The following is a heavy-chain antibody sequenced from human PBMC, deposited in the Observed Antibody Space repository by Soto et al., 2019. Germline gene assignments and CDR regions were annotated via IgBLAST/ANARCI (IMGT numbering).Heavy chain of an antibody. V-gene: IGHV4-30-2*01. CDR1: GGSISSGGYS. Sequence: SETLSLTCAVSGGSISSGGYSWSWIRQPPGKGLEWIGYIYHSGSTYYNPSLKSRVTISVDRSKNQFSLRLSSVTAADTAVYYCASHYYGSGSYYPYFDYWGQGTLVTVSS. CDR2: IYHSGST. CDR3: ASHYYGSGSYYPYFDY. D-gene: IGHD3-10*01. J-gene: IGHJ4*02.